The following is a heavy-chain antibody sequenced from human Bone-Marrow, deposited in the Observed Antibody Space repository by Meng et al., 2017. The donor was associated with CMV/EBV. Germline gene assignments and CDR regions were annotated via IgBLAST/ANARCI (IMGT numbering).Heavy chain of an antibody. J-gene: IGHJ4*02. Sequence: SETLSLTCTVSGGSISSSSSYWGWIRQPPGKGLEWIGSIYYSGSTYSNPSLKSRVTISVDTSKNQFSLKLSSVPAADTAVYYCLSQGSYCSSTSCFDYWGQGPRVTVSS. CDR2: IYYSGST. CDR3: LSQGSYCSSTSCFDY. D-gene: IGHD2-2*01. V-gene: IGHV4-39*01. CDR1: GGSISSSSSY.